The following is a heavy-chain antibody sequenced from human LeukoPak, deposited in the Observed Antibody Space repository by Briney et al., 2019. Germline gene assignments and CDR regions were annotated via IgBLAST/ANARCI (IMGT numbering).Heavy chain of an antibody. CDR3: ARVGVDSSGYYRPNYYYYYGMDV. Sequence: SVKVSCKASGGTFSSYTISWVRQAPGQGLEWMGRIIPILGIANYAQKLQGRVTITADKSTSTAYMGLSSLRSEDTAVYYCARVGVDSSGYYRPNYYYYYGMDVWGQGTTVTVSS. V-gene: IGHV1-69*02. CDR2: IIPILGIA. CDR1: GGTFSSYT. D-gene: IGHD3-22*01. J-gene: IGHJ6*02.